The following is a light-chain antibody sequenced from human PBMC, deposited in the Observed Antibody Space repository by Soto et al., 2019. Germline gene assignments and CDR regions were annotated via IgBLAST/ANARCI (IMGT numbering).Light chain of an antibody. J-gene: IGKJ3*01. CDR2: GAS. CDR1: QSVSSN. V-gene: IGKV3-15*01. Sequence: EMGMTQSPATLSVTPGERATLSCRASQSVSSNLAWYQQKPGQAPRLLIYGASTRATGIPARFSGSGSGTEFTLTISSLQSEDFAVYYCQQYNNRPRAFGPGTKVDIK. CDR3: QQYNNRPRA.